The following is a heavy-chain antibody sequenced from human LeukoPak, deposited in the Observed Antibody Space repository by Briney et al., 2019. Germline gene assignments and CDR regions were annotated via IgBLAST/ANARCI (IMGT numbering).Heavy chain of an antibody. CDR1: GFTVSSNS. CDR3: ARRAGAYSHPYDY. D-gene: IGHD4/OR15-4a*01. J-gene: IGHJ4*02. Sequence: GGSLRLSCTVSGFTVSSNSMSWVRQAPGKGLEWFSFIYSDNTHYSDSVKGRFTISRDNSENTLYLQMNSLRAEDTAVYYCARRAGAYSHPYDYWGQGTLVTVSS. CDR2: IYSDNT. V-gene: IGHV3-53*01.